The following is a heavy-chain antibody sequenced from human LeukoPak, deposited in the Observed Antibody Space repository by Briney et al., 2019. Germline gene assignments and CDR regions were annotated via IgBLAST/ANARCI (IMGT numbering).Heavy chain of an antibody. J-gene: IGHJ4*02. CDR2: INPNSGDT. Sequence: ASVKVPCKASGYSFTGYYIHWVRQAPGQGLEWMAWINPNSGDTNFAQKFQGRVTMTRDTSISTVYMELSRLRSDDTAVFYCARRAQVERRHSQFDYWGQGTLVTVSS. CDR1: GYSFTGYY. D-gene: IGHD1-1*01. CDR3: ARRAQVERRHSQFDY. V-gene: IGHV1-2*02.